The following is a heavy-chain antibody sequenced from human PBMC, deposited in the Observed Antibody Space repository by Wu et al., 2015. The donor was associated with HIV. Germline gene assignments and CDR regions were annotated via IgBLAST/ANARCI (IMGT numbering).Heavy chain of an antibody. CDR1: EFNFSIYW. CDR2: IKSDGSEK. J-gene: IGHJ6*02. Sequence: EVQLVESGGGLVQPGGSLRLSCVASEFNFSIYWMTWVRQAPGKGLEWVANIKSDGSEKYDVDSVEGRFTISRDNAKKSLYLQMNNLRADDTAVYYCARGWRDAVVPVSTLANYIFYGMDVWGQGTTVTVSS. V-gene: IGHV3-7*01. CDR3: ARGWRDAVVPVSTLANYIFYGMDV. D-gene: IGHD2-2*01.